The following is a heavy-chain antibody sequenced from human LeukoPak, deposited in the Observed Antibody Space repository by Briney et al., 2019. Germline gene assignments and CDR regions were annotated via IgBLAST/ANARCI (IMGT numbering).Heavy chain of an antibody. CDR1: GGTFSSYA. CDR3: ARRQDCSGGSCYPYYYYYMDV. D-gene: IGHD2-15*01. J-gene: IGHJ6*03. CDR2: IIPIFGTA. V-gene: IGHV1-69*05. Sequence: SVKVCCKASGGTFSSYAISWVRQAPGQGLEWMGGIIPIFGTANYAQKFQGRVTITTDESTSTAYMELSSLRSEDTAVYYCARRQDCSGGSCYPYYYYYMDVWGKGTTVTVSS.